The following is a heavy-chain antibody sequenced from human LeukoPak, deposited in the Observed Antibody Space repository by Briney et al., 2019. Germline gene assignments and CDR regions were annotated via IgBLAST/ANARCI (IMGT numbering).Heavy chain of an antibody. D-gene: IGHD5-12*01. J-gene: IGHJ3*02. CDR2: IYYSGST. V-gene: IGHV4-39*01. CDR1: GGSSSSSSYY. Sequence: PSETLSLXCTVSGGSSSSSSYYWGWNRQPPGKGLEWIGSIYYSGSTYYNPSLKSRVTISVDTSKNQFSLKLSSVTAADTAVYYCARFEYSGYDYAFDIWGQGTMVTVSS. CDR3: ARFEYSGYDYAFDI.